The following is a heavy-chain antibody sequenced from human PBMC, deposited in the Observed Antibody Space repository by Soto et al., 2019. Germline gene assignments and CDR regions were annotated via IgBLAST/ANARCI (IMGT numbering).Heavy chain of an antibody. J-gene: IGHJ6*02. CDR1: GGSISSYY. CDR2: IYYSGST. V-gene: IGHV4-59*01. CDR3: ARDVLGNSNYNYYYYYGMDV. Sequence: SETLSLTCTVSGGSISSYYLSWIRQRPGKGLEWIGYIYYSGSTNYNPSLKSRVTISVDTSKNQFSLKLSSVTAAATAVYSCARDVLGNSNYNYYYYYGMDVWGQGTTVTVSS. D-gene: IGHD4-4*01.